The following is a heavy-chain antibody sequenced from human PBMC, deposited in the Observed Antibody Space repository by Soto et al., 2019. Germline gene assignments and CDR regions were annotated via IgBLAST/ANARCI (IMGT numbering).Heavy chain of an antibody. CDR2: VKNTANSYGT. CDR3: ARLGLSSAYMRSRRYEN. CDR1: GFTFIDHY. D-gene: IGHD3-16*01. J-gene: IGHJ4*02. V-gene: IGHV3-72*01. Sequence: EVQLVESGGGFVQPGGSLRLSCAASGFTFIDHYMDWIRQAPVKGLEWFARVKNTANSYGTEYAASVKGRFSISRDDSKNSLYLQMKSLEPEDAAVYYCARLGLSSAYMRSRRYENWGQGSLVTVS.